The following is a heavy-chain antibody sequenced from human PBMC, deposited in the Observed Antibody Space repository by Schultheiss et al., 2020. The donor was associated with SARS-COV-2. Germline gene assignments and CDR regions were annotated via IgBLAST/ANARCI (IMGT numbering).Heavy chain of an antibody. CDR1: GFTFSSYG. D-gene: IGHD1-7*01. CDR3: TRLQLELFFDY. CDR2: IRSKANSYAT. Sequence: GGSLRLSCAASGFTFSSYGMHWVRQASGKGLEWVGRIRSKANSYATAYAASVKGRFTISRDDSKNTAYLQMNSLKTEDTAVYYCTRLQLELFFDYWGQGSLVTVS. V-gene: IGHV3-73*01. J-gene: IGHJ4*02.